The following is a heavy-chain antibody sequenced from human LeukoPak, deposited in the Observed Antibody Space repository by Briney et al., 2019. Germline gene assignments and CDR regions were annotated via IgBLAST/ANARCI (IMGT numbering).Heavy chain of an antibody. J-gene: IGHJ4*02. CDR2: ISGSGAST. Sequence: PGGSLRLSCAASGFTFSRYGMNWVRLAPGKGLQWVSGISGSGASTYYADSVKGRFTISRDNSKNTVYLQMNSLRAEDTAVYYCAKPNCTGTSCRFDYWGQGTLVTVSS. CDR1: GFTFSRYG. CDR3: AKPNCTGTSCRFDY. D-gene: IGHD2-2*01. V-gene: IGHV3-23*01.